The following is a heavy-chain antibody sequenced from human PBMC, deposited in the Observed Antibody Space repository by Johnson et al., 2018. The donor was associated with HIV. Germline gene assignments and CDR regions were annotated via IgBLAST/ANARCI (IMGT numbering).Heavy chain of an antibody. CDR3: AKDPVGATRAFDI. CDR1: GFTFNNAW. D-gene: IGHD1-26*01. Sequence: VQLVESGGGLVKPGGSLRLSCAASGFTFNNAWMGWVRQAQGTGLEWVGRIKSQTDGGTTDYAAPVKGRFTLSRDDCKNTLYRQMNSLKTEDTAVYYCAKDPVGATRAFDIWGQGTMVTVSS. CDR2: IKSQTDGGTT. J-gene: IGHJ3*02. V-gene: IGHV3-15*01.